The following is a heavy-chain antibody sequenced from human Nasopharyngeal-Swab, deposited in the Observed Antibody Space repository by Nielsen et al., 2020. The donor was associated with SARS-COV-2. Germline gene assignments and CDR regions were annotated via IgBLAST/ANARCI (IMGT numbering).Heavy chain of an antibody. D-gene: IGHD6-19*01. CDR1: GFTFSSYA. CDR3: AKDLPFERIAVAGTALDY. J-gene: IGHJ4*02. V-gene: IGHV3-23*01. Sequence: GGSLRLSCAASGFTFSSYAMSWVRQAPGKGLEWVSAISGSGGSTYYADSVKGRFTISRDNSKNTLYLQMNSLRAEDTAVYYCAKDLPFERIAVAGTALDYWGQGTLVTVSS. CDR2: ISGSGGST.